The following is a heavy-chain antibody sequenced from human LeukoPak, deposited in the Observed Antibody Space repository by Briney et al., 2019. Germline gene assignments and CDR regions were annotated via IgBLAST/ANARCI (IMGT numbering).Heavy chain of an antibody. Sequence: GAPVKVSCKASGATFSSYAISWVRQAPGQGLECMGGIIPIFGTANYAQKFQGRVTITADKSTSTAYMELSSLRSEDTAVYYCARVVAVAGTPGSWFDPWGQGTLVTVSS. CDR1: GATFSSYA. J-gene: IGHJ5*02. CDR2: IIPIFGTA. V-gene: IGHV1-69*06. D-gene: IGHD6-19*01. CDR3: ARVVAVAGTPGSWFDP.